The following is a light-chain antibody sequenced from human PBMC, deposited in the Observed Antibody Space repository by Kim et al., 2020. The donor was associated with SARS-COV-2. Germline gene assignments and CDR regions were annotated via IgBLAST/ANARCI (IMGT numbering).Light chain of an antibody. Sequence: ATINCTSSHSVLYSYNNKNYLAWYQLKPGQPPKLLIYWASTREAGVPDRFSGSGSGTDFTLTISSLQAEDVAVYYCQQYYNTPRTFGPGTKVDIK. CDR3: QQYYNTPRT. CDR2: WAS. V-gene: IGKV4-1*01. CDR1: HSVLYSYNNKNY. J-gene: IGKJ1*01.